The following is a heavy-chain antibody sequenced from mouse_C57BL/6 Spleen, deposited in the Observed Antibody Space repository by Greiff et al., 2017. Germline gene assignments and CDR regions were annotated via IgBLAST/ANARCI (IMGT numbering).Heavy chain of an antibody. D-gene: IGHD1-1*01. Sequence: QVQLQQPGTELVKPGASVKLSCKASGYTFTSYWMHWVKQRPGQGLEWIGNINPSNGGTNYNEKFKSKATLTVDKSSSTAYMQLSSLTSEDSAVYDCAREGPYYYGSSYDYWGQGTTLTVSS. J-gene: IGHJ2*01. CDR3: AREGPYYYGSSYDY. CDR2: INPSNGGT. V-gene: IGHV1-53*01. CDR1: GYTFTSYW.